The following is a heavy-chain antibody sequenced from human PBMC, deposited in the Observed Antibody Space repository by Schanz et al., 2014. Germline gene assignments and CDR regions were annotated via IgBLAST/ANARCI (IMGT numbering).Heavy chain of an antibody. CDR3: ARHGGYYDVLNSFDI. CDR2: VYFSGTT. V-gene: IGHV4-39*01. Sequence: QLQLQESGPGLVKPSETLSLTCTVSGGSISSGESYWGWIRQSPEEGPKYIGSVYFSGTTAYSPSIKGRVPISVDTSKNQFSLMLTSVTAADTAVYFCARHGGYYDVLNSFDIWGQGTLVTVSS. D-gene: IGHD3-16*01. J-gene: IGHJ5*02. CDR1: GGSISSGESY.